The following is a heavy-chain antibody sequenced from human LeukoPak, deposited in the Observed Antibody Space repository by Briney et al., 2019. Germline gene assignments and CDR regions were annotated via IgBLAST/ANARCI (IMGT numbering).Heavy chain of an antibody. V-gene: IGHV5-10-1*01. CDR3: ARPRTGSSGPFDF. Sequence: GESLKISCKVSGYRFTTDWISWVRQMPGKGLEWMGRIDPSDSYTSYSPSFQGHVTISADKSISTAYLQWSSLKASDTAMYYCARPRTGSSGPFDFWGQGTLVTVSS. CDR2: IDPSDSYT. D-gene: IGHD5-12*01. CDR1: GYRFTTDW. J-gene: IGHJ4*02.